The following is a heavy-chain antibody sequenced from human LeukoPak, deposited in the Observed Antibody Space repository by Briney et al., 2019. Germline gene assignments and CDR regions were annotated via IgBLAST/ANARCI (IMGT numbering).Heavy chain of an antibody. CDR1: GFTFDDYG. J-gene: IGHJ4*02. V-gene: IGHV3-20*04. D-gene: IGHD1-26*01. CDR3: ARVGGSYSKAEGFDY. Sequence: GGSLRPSCAASGFTFDDYGMSWVRQAPGKGLEWVSGINWNGGSTGYADSVKGRFTISRDNAKNSLYLQMNSLRAEDTALYYCARVGGSYSKAEGFDYWGQGTLVTVSS. CDR2: INWNGGST.